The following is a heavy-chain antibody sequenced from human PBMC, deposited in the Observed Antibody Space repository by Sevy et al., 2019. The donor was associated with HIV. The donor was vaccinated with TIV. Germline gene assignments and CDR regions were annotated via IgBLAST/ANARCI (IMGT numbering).Heavy chain of an antibody. CDR3: AGYYDSSGYYAPFDY. CDR1: GFTFSSYA. V-gene: IGHV3-30-3*01. J-gene: IGHJ4*02. Sequence: GGSLRLSCAASGFTFSSYAMHWVRQAPGKGLEWVAVISYDGSNKYYADSVKGRFTISRDNSKNTLYLKMNSLRAEDTAVYYCAGYYDSSGYYAPFDYWGQGTLVTVSS. CDR2: ISYDGSNK. D-gene: IGHD3-22*01.